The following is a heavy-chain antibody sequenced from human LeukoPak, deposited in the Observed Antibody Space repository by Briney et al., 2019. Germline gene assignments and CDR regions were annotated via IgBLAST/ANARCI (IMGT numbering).Heavy chain of an antibody. V-gene: IGHV4-34*03. CDR1: GGSFSVYY. J-gene: IGHJ4*02. D-gene: IGHD1-26*01. CDR3: QVVVGATALYYFDY. Sequence: SETLSLTCAVYGGSFSVYYWSWIRQPPGKGLEWIGEINHSGSTNYNPSLKSRVTISVDTSKNQFSLKLSSVTAADTAVYYCQVVVGATALYYFDYWGQGTLVTVSS. CDR2: INHSGST.